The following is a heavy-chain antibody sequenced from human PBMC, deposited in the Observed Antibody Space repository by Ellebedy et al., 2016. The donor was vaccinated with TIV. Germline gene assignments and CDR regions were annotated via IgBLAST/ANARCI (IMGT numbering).Heavy chain of an antibody. V-gene: IGHV3-21*01. CDR1: GGPFSGYY. D-gene: IGHD3-22*01. CDR3: TRDPMIWNFDY. CDR2: ISSSSSYI. Sequence: ETLSLTCAVYGGPFSGYYWNWIRQPPGKGLEWVSSISSSSSYIYYADSVKGRFTLSRDNAKNSLYLQMNSLRAEDTAVYYCTRDPMIWNFDYWGQGTLVTVSS. J-gene: IGHJ4*02.